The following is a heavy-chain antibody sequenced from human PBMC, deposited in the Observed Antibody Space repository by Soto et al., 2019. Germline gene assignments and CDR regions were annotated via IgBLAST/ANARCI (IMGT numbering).Heavy chain of an antibody. CDR1: GFTFSSYA. J-gene: IGHJ3*02. D-gene: IGHD3-9*01. V-gene: IGHV3-23*01. Sequence: TGGSLRLSCAASGFTFSSYAMSWVRQAPGKGLEWVSAISGSGGSTYYADSVKGRFTISRDNSKNTLYLQMNSLRAEDTAVYYCAKRVGDILTGYYGDDAFDIWGQGTMVTVSS. CDR3: AKRVGDILTGYYGDDAFDI. CDR2: ISGSGGST.